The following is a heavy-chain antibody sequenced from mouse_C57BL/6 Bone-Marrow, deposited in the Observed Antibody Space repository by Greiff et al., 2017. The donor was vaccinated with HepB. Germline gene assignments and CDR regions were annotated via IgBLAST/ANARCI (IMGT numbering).Heavy chain of an antibody. CDR2: IYPGGGYT. Sequence: QVQLQQSGAELVRPGTSVKTSCKASGYTFTNYWIGWAKQRPGHGLEWIGDIYPGGGYTNYNEKFKGKATLTADKASSTAYMQFSSLTSEDSAIYYCARSDYEAWFAYWGQGTLVTVSA. D-gene: IGHD2-4*01. J-gene: IGHJ3*01. CDR1: GYTFTNYW. CDR3: ARSDYEAWFAY. V-gene: IGHV1-63*01.